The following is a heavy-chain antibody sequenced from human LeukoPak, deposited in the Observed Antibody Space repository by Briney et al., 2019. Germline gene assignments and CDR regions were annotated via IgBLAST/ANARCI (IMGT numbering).Heavy chain of an antibody. CDR1: GGSISSYY. V-gene: IGHV4-59*01. CDR3: ARDALAQFDY. CDR2: VSYSGST. D-gene: IGHD3-16*01. J-gene: IGHJ4*02. Sequence: PSETLSLTCSVSGGSISSYYWSWIRQPPGKGLEWIGYVSYSGSTNYNPSLKSRVIISVDTSKNPFSLRLSSVTAADTAVYYCARDALAQFDYWGQGTLVSVSS.